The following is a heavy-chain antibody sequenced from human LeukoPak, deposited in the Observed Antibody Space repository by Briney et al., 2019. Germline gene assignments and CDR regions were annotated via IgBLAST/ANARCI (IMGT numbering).Heavy chain of an antibody. Sequence: GGSLRLSSEASGFKFWTYAMTWVRQAPGKGLEWVSTLIGTGGSTYYADSVKGRFTISRDNSENTLFLQMNSLKAEDTAIYYCAKNRRVEATPVDYWGQGTLVTVSS. CDR2: LIGTGGST. CDR3: AKNRRVEATPVDY. J-gene: IGHJ4*02. D-gene: IGHD2-15*01. CDR1: GFKFWTYA. V-gene: IGHV3-23*01.